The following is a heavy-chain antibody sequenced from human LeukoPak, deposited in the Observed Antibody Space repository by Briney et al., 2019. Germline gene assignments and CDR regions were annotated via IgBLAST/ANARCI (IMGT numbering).Heavy chain of an antibody. Sequence: GGSLRLSCAASGFTFSSYAMSWVRQAPGKGLEWVGIIRSKTYGGTTEYAASVKGRFTISRDDYKSIAYLQMNSLKTEDTAVYYCTRDQTPYYWGQGTLVTVSS. CDR1: GFTFSSYA. CDR3: TRDQTPYY. V-gene: IGHV3-49*04. CDR2: IRSKTYGGTT. J-gene: IGHJ4*02.